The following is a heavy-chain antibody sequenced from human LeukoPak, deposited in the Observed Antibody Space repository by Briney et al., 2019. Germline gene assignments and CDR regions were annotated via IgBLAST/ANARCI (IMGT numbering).Heavy chain of an antibody. CDR3: ARAMIVAVSAFDI. CDR2: INHSGST. J-gene: IGHJ3*02. Sequence: PSETLSLTCAVYGGSFSGYYWSWIRQPPGKGLEWIGEINHSGSTNYNPSLKSRVTISVDTSKNQFSLKLSSVTAADTAVYYCARAMIVAVSAFDIWGQGTMVTVSS. CDR1: GGSFSGYY. V-gene: IGHV4-34*01. D-gene: IGHD3-22*01.